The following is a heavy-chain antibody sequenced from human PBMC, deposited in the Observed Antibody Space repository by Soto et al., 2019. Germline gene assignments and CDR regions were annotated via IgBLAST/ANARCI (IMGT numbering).Heavy chain of an antibody. V-gene: IGHV1-69*01. D-gene: IGHD4-4*01. CDR2: IIPMFAAT. CDR1: GGSFSDFA. J-gene: IGHJ4*02. Sequence: QVQLAQSGAEVRKPGSSVKVSCRASGGSFSDFAFSWVRQAPGQGLEWMGGIIPMFAATKYAQSFQGRVTISADASTRTVYLALRSLTSDDSAVYFCARGGIVAVPAALSSYDDYTNYRFDSWGQGTLVSVSS. CDR3: ARGGIVAVPAALSSYDDYTNYRFDS.